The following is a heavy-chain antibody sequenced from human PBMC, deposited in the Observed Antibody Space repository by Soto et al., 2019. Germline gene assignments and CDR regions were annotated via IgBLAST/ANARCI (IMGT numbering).Heavy chain of an antibody. J-gene: IGHJ4*02. Sequence: EVQLVESGGGVVQPGGSLRLSCVASGFIVTTKYISWVRQAPGKGLEWVSVIFPNSNTYYPDSVKGRFTISRDNVKNTVYLQMNSLRADDTAVYYCVKDPWDYWGQGTLVTVSS. V-gene: IGHV3-66*01. CDR2: IFPNSNT. CDR1: GFIVTTKY. CDR3: VKDPWDY.